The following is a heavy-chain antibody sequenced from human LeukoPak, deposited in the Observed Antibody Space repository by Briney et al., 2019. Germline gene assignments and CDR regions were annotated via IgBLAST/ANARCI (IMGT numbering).Heavy chain of an antibody. Sequence: PGGSLRLSCAASGFTFSRNAMNWVRQAPGKGLEWVSFISSSSNYVSYADSVKGRFTISRDNAKSSLYLQMNSLRAEDTAVYYCARPLDSSNNYFDYWGQGTLVTVSA. D-gene: IGHD6-13*01. CDR2: ISSSSNYV. CDR3: ARPLDSSNNYFDY. V-gene: IGHV3-21*01. J-gene: IGHJ4*02. CDR1: GFTFSRNA.